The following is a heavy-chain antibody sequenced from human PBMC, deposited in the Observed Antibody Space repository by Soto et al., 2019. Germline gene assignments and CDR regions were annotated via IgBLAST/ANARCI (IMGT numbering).Heavy chain of an antibody. CDR1: GGSFSGYY. D-gene: IGHD1-1*01. CDR2: INHSGST. Sequence: QVQLQQWGAGLLKPSETLSLTCAVYGGSFSGYYWSWIRQPPGKGLEWIGEINHSGSTNYNPSLKSRVTISVDTSKNQFSLKLSSVTAADTAVYYCARGPSHWNDYYYYYYGMDVWGQGTTVTVSS. J-gene: IGHJ6*02. CDR3: ARGPSHWNDYYYYYYGMDV. V-gene: IGHV4-34*01.